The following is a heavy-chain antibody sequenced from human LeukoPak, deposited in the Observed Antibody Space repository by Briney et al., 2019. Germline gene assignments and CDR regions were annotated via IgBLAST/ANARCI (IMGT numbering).Heavy chain of an antibody. CDR3: ARVANSSSGPFDY. CDR2: IKQDGSEK. J-gene: IGHJ4*02. CDR1: GFTFSSYW. D-gene: IGHD6-6*01. Sequence: GGSLRLSCAASGFTFSSYWMSWVRQAPGKGLEWVANIKQDGSEKYYVASVKGRFTISRDNAKNSLYLQMNSLRAEDTAVYYCARVANSSSGPFDYWGQGTLVTVSS. V-gene: IGHV3-7*01.